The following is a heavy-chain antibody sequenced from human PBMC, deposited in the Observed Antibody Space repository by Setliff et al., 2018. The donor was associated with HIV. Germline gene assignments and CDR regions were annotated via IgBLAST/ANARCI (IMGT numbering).Heavy chain of an antibody. V-gene: IGHV4-59*06. D-gene: IGHD3-22*01. Sequence: SETLSLTCTVSGDSINNYYWTWIRQPPGKGLEWIGYISNSGGAYYNPSLKSRVTISVDTSKNQFSLKLSSVTAADTAVYYCAREGVSSGYNWFDPWGQGTLVTAPQ. CDR1: GDSINNYY. CDR2: ISNSGGA. J-gene: IGHJ5*02. CDR3: AREGVSSGYNWFDP.